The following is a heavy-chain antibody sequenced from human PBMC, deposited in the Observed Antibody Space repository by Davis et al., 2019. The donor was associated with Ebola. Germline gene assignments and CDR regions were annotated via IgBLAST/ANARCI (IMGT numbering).Heavy chain of an antibody. CDR3: ARGDDYPFYMDV. V-gene: IGHV4-59*01. CDR1: GGSISSYY. J-gene: IGHJ6*03. D-gene: IGHD3-16*01. CDR2: IYYSGST. Sequence: SETLSLTCTVSGGSISSYYWSWIRQPPGKGLEWIGYIYYSGSTNYNPSLKSQVTISVDTSKNHFSLKLTSVTAADTAVYYCARGDDYPFYMDVWGKGTTVTVSS.